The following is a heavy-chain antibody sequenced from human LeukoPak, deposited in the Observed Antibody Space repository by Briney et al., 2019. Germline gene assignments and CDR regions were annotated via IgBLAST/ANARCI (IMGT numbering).Heavy chain of an antibody. V-gene: IGHV4-4*07. J-gene: IGHJ4*02. Sequence: SETLSLTCTVSGGSISSNYWSWIRQPAGKGLEWIGRIYTSGSTSYNPSLESRVTMSVDTSKNQFSLNLRSVTAADTAVYYCAGARAGSLKWLSPLDYWGQGTLVTVPS. D-gene: IGHD5-12*01. CDR1: GGSISSNY. CDR2: IYTSGST. CDR3: AGARAGSLKWLSPLDY.